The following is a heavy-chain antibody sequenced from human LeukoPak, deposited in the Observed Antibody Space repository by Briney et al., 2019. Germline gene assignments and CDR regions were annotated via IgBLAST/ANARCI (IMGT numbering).Heavy chain of an antibody. V-gene: IGHV4-59*01. CDR2: IYYSGST. CDR3: ARGRMCSSSWYNWFDP. Sequence: SETLSLTCTVSGGSISNYYWSWIRQPPGKGLEWIGYIYYSGSTNYNPSLKSRVTISVDTSKNQFSLKLSSVTAADTAVYYCARGRMCSSSWYNWFDPWGQGTLVTVSS. D-gene: IGHD6-13*01. J-gene: IGHJ5*02. CDR1: GGSISNYY.